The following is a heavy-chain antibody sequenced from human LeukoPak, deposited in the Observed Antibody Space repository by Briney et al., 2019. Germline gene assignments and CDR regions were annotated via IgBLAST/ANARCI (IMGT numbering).Heavy chain of an antibody. CDR3: AVQYYYDSSGYCAFDI. V-gene: IGHV4-34*01. CDR2: INHGGST. D-gene: IGHD3-22*01. Sequence: KPSETLSLTCAVYGGSFSGYYWSWIRQPPGKGLEWIGEINHGGSTNYNPSLKSRVTISVDKSKNQFSLKLSSVTAADTAVYYCAVQYYYDSSGYCAFDIWGQGTMVTVSS. J-gene: IGHJ3*02. CDR1: GGSFSGYY.